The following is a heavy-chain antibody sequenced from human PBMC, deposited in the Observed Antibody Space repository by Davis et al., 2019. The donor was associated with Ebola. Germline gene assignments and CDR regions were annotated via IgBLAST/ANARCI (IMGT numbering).Heavy chain of an antibody. V-gene: IGHV3-53*01. J-gene: IGHJ4*02. CDR3: ARSLTSDWRGGFDS. D-gene: IGHD2-2*01. Sequence: GESLKISCVVSGFTVSDNYMSWVRQAPGKGLEWVSVIYAGSNTYYADSVRGRFIISRDKTKNTVGLQMSSLIAEDTAVYYCARSLTSDWRGGFDSWGQGTLVTVSS. CDR2: IYAGSNT. CDR1: GFTVSDNY.